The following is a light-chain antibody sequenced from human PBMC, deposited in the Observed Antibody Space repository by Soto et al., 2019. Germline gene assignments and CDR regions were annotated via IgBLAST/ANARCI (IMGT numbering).Light chain of an antibody. CDR3: SSYTSSSTPYV. CDR1: SSDVGSYNL. V-gene: IGLV2-14*02. Sequence: QSALTQPASVSGSPGQSITISCTGTSSDVGSYNLVCWYQQHPGKAPNLMIYDVSNRPTGVSNRFSGSKSGNTASLTISGLQAEDDADYYCSSYTSSSTPYVFGTGTKLTVL. J-gene: IGLJ1*01. CDR2: DVS.